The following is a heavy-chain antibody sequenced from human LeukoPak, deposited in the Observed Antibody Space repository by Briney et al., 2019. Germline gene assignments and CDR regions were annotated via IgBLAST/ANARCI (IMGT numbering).Heavy chain of an antibody. CDR2: ISWNSGSK. Sequence: PGGSLRLSCAASGFTFSSYAMHWVRQGPGKGLEWVSGISWNSGSKGYADSVKGRFTISRDNAKNALYLEMNSLRTEDTALYYCAKDTDYYAGLDAWGQGTTVTVSS. J-gene: IGHJ6*02. CDR3: AKDTDYYAGLDA. D-gene: IGHD3-9*01. V-gene: IGHV3-9*01. CDR1: GFTFSSYA.